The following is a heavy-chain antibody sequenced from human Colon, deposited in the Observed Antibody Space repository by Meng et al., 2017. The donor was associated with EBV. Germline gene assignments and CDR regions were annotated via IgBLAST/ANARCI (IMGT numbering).Heavy chain of an antibody. J-gene: IGHJ4*02. V-gene: IGHV4-39*01. CDR3: GRPHLISVAGHFDY. CDR2: ISYRGTT. CDR1: GASNSCSTNS. Sequence: LQVQCWGPGLVTVSCVMSPSTPSAGASNSCSTNSWGWIRQPRGSGLEWIGSISYRGTTYYNPSLKGRVTISVDTSNNQFTLKLISVTAADTAVYYCGRPHLISVAGHFDYWGQGTLVTVSS. D-gene: IGHD6-19*01.